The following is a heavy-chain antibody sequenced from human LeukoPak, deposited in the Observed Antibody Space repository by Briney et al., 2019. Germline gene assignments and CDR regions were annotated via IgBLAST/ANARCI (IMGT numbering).Heavy chain of an antibody. V-gene: IGHV3-30*02. CDR2: IRYDGSNK. Sequence: GGSLRLSCAASGFTFSSYGMHWVRQAPGKGLEWVAFIRYDGSNKYYADSVKGRFTISRDNSKNTVYLQMNSLRAEDTALYYCSKEGSDDYYFDYWGQGTLLTVSS. D-gene: IGHD2-21*02. CDR3: SKEGSDDYYFDY. J-gene: IGHJ4*02. CDR1: GFTFSSYG.